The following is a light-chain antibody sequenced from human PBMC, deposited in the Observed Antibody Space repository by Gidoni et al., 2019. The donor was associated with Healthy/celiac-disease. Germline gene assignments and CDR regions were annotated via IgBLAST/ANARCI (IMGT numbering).Light chain of an antibody. J-gene: IGKJ2*01. V-gene: IGKV3-15*01. CDR1: QSVSSY. CDR3: QQYNNWPLYT. CDR2: GAS. Sequence: EIVMTQSPATLSVSPGARATLSCRASQSVSSYLAWYQQKPGQAPRLLIYGASTRATGIPARFSGSGSGTEFTLTISSLQSEDCAVYYCQQYNNWPLYTFGQGTKLEIK.